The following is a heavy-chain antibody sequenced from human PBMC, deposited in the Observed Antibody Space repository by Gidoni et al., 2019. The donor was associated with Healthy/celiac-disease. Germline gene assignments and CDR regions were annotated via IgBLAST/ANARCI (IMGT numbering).Heavy chain of an antibody. CDR3: ATWGGAYCSSISCPDY. CDR2: ISYDGRNN. Sequence: QVQLVESGGGVVQPGRSLRLSSAPSVFTSRNYCMHWVRQGTGKGLEWVAVISYDGRNNYYADSVKGRFTISRDNSKNTLYLQMSSLRAEDTAVYYCATWGGAYCSSISCPDYWGQGTLVTVSS. V-gene: IGHV3-30*03. CDR1: VFTSRNYC. J-gene: IGHJ4*02. D-gene: IGHD2-2*01.